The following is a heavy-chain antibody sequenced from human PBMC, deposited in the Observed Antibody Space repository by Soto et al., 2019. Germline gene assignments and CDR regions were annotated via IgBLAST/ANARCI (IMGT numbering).Heavy chain of an antibody. D-gene: IGHD6-13*01. J-gene: IGHJ3*02. Sequence: VGSLRLSCVASAFTFSNSIINWGRQAPGQGLEWVSSISGSSDFLYYADSVKGRFTISRDTATNSLYLQMNSLRVEDTAVYYCATSTWYAFDIWGQGTMVTVSS. CDR1: AFTFSNSI. CDR2: ISGSSDFL. V-gene: IGHV3-21*01. CDR3: ATSTWYAFDI.